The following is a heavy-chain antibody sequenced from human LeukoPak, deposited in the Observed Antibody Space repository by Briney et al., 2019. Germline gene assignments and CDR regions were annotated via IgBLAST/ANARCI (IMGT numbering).Heavy chain of an antibody. V-gene: IGHV3-53*01. CDR2: IYSGAST. D-gene: IGHD6-19*01. CDR1: GFTVSTNY. J-gene: IGHJ4*02. CDR3: ARHIVVSGWYRYFDY. Sequence: PGGSLRLSCAASGFTVSTNYVSWVRQAPGKGLEWVSVIYSGASTHYADSVKGRFTISRDNSKNTLFLQMNSLRAEDTAVYYCARHIVVSGWYRYFDYWGQGTLVTVSS.